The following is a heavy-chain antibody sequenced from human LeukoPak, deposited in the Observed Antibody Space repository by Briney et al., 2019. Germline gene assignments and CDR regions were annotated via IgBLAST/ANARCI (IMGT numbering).Heavy chain of an antibody. CDR1: VYTFTSYG. CDR3: ARDQRGRVGGYSYGIFDY. Sequence: ASVKVSCKASVYTFTSYGISWVRQAPGQGLEWMGWISAYNGNTNYAQKLQGRVTMTTDTSTSTAYMELRSLRSDDTAVYYCARDQRGRVGGYSYGIFDYWGQGTLVTVSS. V-gene: IGHV1-18*01. D-gene: IGHD5-18*01. CDR2: ISAYNGNT. J-gene: IGHJ4*02.